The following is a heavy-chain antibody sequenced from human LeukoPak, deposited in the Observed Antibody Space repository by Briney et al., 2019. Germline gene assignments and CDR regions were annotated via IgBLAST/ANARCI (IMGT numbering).Heavy chain of an antibody. J-gene: IGHJ3*01. Sequence: PSETLSLTCGVSGGPISRYYWSWIRQPPGKGLEWIGFIYYTGRNRYNPSLQSRAHISFGTSVNNFFFTLTSVTAADTAVYYCARLLDNDNSANPDTFDVWGQGTVVTVSS. D-gene: IGHD3-22*01. CDR3: ARLLDNDNSANPDTFDV. V-gene: IGHV4-59*01. CDR1: GGPISRYY. CDR2: IYYTGRN.